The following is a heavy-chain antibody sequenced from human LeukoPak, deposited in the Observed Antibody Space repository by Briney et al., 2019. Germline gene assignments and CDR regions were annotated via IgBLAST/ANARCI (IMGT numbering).Heavy chain of an antibody. CDR3: ARDKGAGKYHFDY. CDR2: INHSGST. V-gene: IGHV4-38-2*02. CDR1: GYSISSGYY. D-gene: IGHD3-10*01. J-gene: IGHJ4*02. Sequence: SETLSLTCTVSGYSISSGYYWSWVRQPPGKGLEWIGEINHSGSTNYNPSLKSRVTISVDTSKNQFSLKLSSVTAADTAVYYCARDKGAGKYHFDYWGQGTLVTVSS.